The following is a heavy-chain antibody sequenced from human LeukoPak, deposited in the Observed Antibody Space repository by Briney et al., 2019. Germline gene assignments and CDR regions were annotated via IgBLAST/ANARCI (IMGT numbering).Heavy chain of an antibody. CDR3: ARGGSYYGLFDY. CDR2: INPNSGGT. D-gene: IGHD1-26*01. J-gene: IGHJ4*02. Sequence: ASVKVSCKASGYTFTGYYMHWVRQAPGQGLERMGWINPNSGGTNYAQKFQGWVTMTRDTPISTAYMELSRLRSDDTAVYYCARGGSYYGLFDYWGQGTLVTVSS. CDR1: GYTFTGYY. V-gene: IGHV1-2*04.